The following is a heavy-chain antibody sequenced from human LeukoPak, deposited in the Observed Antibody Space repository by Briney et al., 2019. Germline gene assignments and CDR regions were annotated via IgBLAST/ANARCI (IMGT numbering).Heavy chain of an antibody. V-gene: IGHV4-59*08. D-gene: IGHD3-10*01. CDR1: GGSISSYY. CDR3: AKSNGYGLIDI. CDR2: VFHSVST. J-gene: IGHJ3*01. Sequence: ASETLSLTFTVTGGSISSYYWSWIRQPPGKGLEWVGYVFHSVSTKYNPSLMSRLTISIDASSNQFSLKLNSVTSSDTPVYYGAKSNGYGLIDIWGQGTMVTVPS.